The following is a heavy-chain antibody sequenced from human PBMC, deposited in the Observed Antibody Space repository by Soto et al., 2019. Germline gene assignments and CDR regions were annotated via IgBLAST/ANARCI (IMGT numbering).Heavy chain of an antibody. V-gene: IGHV1-18*04. J-gene: IGHJ6*02. CDR1: GYTCAGYG. Sequence: ASVKVSCKASGYTCAGYGISWVRKAPGKGLEWMGWISAYNGNTNYAQKLQGRVTMTTDTSTSTAYMELRSLRSDDTAVYYCARDRRGPSYGMDVWGQGTTVTVS. CDR2: ISAYNGNT. CDR3: ARDRRGPSYGMDV.